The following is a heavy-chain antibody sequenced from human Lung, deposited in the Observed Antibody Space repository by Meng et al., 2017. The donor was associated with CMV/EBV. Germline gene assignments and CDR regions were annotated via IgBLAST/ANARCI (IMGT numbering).Heavy chain of an antibody. CDR1: GGSLSSGGYY. V-gene: IGHV4-31*02. CDR2: IYYSGST. CDR3: ASGAGGRNYFDY. J-gene: IGHJ4*02. Sequence: VSGGSLSSGGYYWSWIRQHPGKGLEWIGYIYYSGSTYYTPSLKTRVTISLDTSKNHFSLKLSSVTAADTAVYYCASGAGGRNYFDYWGQGTLVTVSS. D-gene: IGHD2-15*01.